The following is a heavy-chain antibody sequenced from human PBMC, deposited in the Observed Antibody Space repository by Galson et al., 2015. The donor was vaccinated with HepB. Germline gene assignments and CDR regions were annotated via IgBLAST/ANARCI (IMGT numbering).Heavy chain of an antibody. CDR2: ISATSTTI. Sequence: SLRLSCAASGFTFSGYSMNWVRHAPGKGLGWVSYISATSTTIYYADSVKGRFTISRDNAKNSLYLQMNSLRDEDTAVYYCARDGLQPRWFFDLWGRGTLITVSS. V-gene: IGHV3-48*02. D-gene: IGHD4-11*01. J-gene: IGHJ2*01. CDR3: ARDGLQPRWFFDL. CDR1: GFTFSGYS.